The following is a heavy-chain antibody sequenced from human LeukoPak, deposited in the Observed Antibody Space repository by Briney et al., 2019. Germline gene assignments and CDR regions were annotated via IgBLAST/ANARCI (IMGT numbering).Heavy chain of an antibody. CDR1: GFTFSNYN. CDR2: ISGSGGIT. J-gene: IGHJ4*02. Sequence: GGSLRLSCAASGFTFSNYNINWVRQAPGKGLEWVSAISGSGGITYYADSVKGRFSISRDISKNTLYLQMNSLRAEDTAVYYCAKDRGTSGWYNDYWGQGTLVTVSS. V-gene: IGHV3-23*01. D-gene: IGHD6-19*01. CDR3: AKDRGTSGWYNDY.